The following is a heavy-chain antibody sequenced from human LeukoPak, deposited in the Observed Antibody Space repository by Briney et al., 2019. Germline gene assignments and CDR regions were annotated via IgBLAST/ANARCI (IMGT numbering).Heavy chain of an antibody. J-gene: IGHJ5*02. CDR1: GYTFTSYG. CDR2: ISAYSGNT. Sequence: GASVKVSCKASGYTFTSYGISWVRQAPGQGLECMGWISAYSGNTNYAQKLQGRVTMTTDTSTSTAYMELRSLRSDDTAVYYCARNTAYCCGGSCYDRSGMYHWGQGTLVTVSS. D-gene: IGHD2-15*01. CDR3: ARNTAYCCGGSCYDRSGMYH. V-gene: IGHV1-18*01.